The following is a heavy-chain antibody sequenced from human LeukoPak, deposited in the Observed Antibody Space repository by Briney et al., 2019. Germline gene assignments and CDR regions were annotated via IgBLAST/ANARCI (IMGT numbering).Heavy chain of an antibody. D-gene: IGHD6-6*01. Sequence: GGSLRLSCAASGFTFRTYAMSWVRQPPGKGLEWVSAISTDGRTYYADSVKGRFTISRDNAQNSMYLQMNSLRAEDTAVYYCGRVGGRSKAAKGDAFDIWGQGTMVTVSS. CDR3: GRVGGRSKAAKGDAFDI. CDR2: ISTDGRT. CDR1: GFTFRTYA. J-gene: IGHJ3*02. V-gene: IGHV3-21*01.